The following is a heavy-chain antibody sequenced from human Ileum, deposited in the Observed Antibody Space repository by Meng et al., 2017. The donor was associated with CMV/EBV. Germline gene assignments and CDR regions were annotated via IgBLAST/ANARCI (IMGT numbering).Heavy chain of an antibody. J-gene: IGHJ5*02. V-gene: IGHV4-59*01. CDR1: GGSLSSDY. CDR2: IYYTGST. CDR3: ARDAYSYGLGWFDP. D-gene: IGHD5-18*01. Sequence: GSLRLSCTVSGGSLSSDYWSWIRQPPGKGLEWIGYIYYTGSTKYNPSLKSRVTISVDTSRNQFSLRVTSVTAADTAVYYCARDAYSYGLGWFDPWGQGTPVNVAS.